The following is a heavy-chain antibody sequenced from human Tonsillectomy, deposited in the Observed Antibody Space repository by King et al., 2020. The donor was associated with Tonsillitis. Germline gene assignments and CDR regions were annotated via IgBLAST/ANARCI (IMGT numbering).Heavy chain of an antibody. D-gene: IGHD3-3*01. Sequence: VQLQESGPGLVKPSETLFLTCIVSGGSMRSYYWSWIRQSPGKGLEWIGYIYYSGTTNYNPSLQSRVTISVDTSKNQVFLRLTSVTAADTAAYYCARHIGASRAFDVWGQGTMVTVSS. CDR1: GGSMRSYY. J-gene: IGHJ3*01. CDR2: IYYSGTT. CDR3: ARHIGASRAFDV. V-gene: IGHV4-59*01.